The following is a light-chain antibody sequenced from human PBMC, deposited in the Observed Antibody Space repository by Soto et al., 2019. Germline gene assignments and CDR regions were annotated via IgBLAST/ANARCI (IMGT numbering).Light chain of an antibody. J-gene: IGKJ2*01. CDR2: GAS. V-gene: IGKV1-5*01. CDR3: QQYATSSPT. Sequence: DIQMTQSPSTLSASVGDRVTFTCRASRSISRWLAWYQQRPREAPKLLLYGASSLESGVPSRFSGSGSGTELTLTISSLQPSDFVTYFCQQYATSSPTLGQGTKLQI. CDR1: RSISRW.